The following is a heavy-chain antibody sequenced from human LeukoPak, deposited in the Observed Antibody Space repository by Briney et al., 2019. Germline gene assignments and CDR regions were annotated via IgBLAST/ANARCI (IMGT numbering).Heavy chain of an antibody. CDR1: GFTFSNFW. D-gene: IGHD2-15*01. J-gene: IGHJ5*02. CDR2: ISSSSSYI. CDR3: ARDGRGDYCSGGSCLMFDP. Sequence: PGGSLRLSCAASGFTFSNFWMAWVRQVPGKGPEWVSSISSSSSYIYYADSVKGRFTISRDNAKNSLFLQMNSLRVEDTAVYYCARDGRGDYCSGGSCLMFDPWGQGTLVTVSS. V-gene: IGHV3-21*01.